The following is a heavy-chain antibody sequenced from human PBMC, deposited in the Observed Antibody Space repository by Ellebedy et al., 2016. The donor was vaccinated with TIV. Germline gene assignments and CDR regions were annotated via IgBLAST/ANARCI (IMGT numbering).Heavy chain of an antibody. V-gene: IGHV3-21*06. D-gene: IGHD2-15*01. Sequence: GESLKISCVASGFTFRSISMNWVRQSPGKGLEWVSSIRSTGSDKYYAESVKGRFTISRDNAQNTLFLQMNSLRVEDTAVYYCARGWSTPDSWGQGTLVIVSS. CDR3: ARGWSTPDS. CDR2: IRSTGSDK. CDR1: GFTFRSIS. J-gene: IGHJ4*02.